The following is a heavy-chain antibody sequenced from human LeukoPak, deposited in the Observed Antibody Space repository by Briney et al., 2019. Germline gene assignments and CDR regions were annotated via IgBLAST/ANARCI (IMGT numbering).Heavy chain of an antibody. Sequence: PGGSLRLSCADSGFTFDDYGMSWVRQAPGKGLEWVSGINWNGGSTGYADSVKGRFTISRDNARNSLYLQMNSLRAEDTALYYCARDQSAGYSSNDFDYWGQGTLVTVSS. CDR2: INWNGGST. CDR1: GFTFDDYG. CDR3: ARDQSAGYSSNDFDY. V-gene: IGHV3-20*04. J-gene: IGHJ4*02. D-gene: IGHD6-13*01.